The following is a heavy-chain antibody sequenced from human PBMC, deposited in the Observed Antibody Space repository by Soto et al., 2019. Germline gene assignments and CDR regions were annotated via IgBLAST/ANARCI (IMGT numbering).Heavy chain of an antibody. CDR3: AKEEAGLTLGWNPEY. Sequence: VVLLESGGGLVQPGGSLKLSCAASGFTFSDFAMSWVRQAPGRGLEWVSGISETAGTTHYADSVKGRFTISRDNSKNTVYLQLDSLRAEDTAVYYCAKEEAGLTLGWNPEYWGQGTRVTVSS. V-gene: IGHV3-23*01. CDR1: GFTFSDFA. J-gene: IGHJ4*02. D-gene: IGHD1-1*01. CDR2: ISETAGTT.